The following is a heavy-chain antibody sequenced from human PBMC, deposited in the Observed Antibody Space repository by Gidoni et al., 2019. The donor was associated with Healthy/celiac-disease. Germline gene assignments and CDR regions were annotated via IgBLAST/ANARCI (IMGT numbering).Heavy chain of an antibody. J-gene: IGHJ4*02. CDR1: GLYFGSYG. D-gene: IGHD4-17*01. V-gene: IGHV3-30*18. CDR3: AKEATVTPFDY. Sequence: QVQLVESGGGVVQPGRSLRLSCAAPGLYFGSYGMPWVRQAPGKGLGWVAVISYDGSKEYYAGSVKGRFTITRDSSKNALYLHVNSLGAEDTAVYYGAKEATVTPFDYWGQGTLVTVSS. CDR2: ISYDGSKE.